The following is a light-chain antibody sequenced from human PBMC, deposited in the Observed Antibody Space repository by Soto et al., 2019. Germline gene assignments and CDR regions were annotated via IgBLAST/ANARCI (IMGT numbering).Light chain of an antibody. Sequence: EVVMTQSPATLSVSPGERATLSCRASQSVRSNLAWYQQKPGQAPRLLIYAASTRATGIPARFSGSGSGTEFTLTISSLQSEDFAVYYCQQRSKWPPDFGQGTRLEIK. CDR2: AAS. CDR1: QSVRSN. J-gene: IGKJ5*01. V-gene: IGKV3-15*01. CDR3: QQRSKWPPD.